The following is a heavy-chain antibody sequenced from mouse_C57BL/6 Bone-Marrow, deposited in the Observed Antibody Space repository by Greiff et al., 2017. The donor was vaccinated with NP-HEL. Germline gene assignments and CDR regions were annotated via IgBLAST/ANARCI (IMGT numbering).Heavy chain of an antibody. CDR3: SYYYGSKNYYAMDY. D-gene: IGHD1-1*01. CDR2: ISDGGSYT. V-gene: IGHV5-4*01. J-gene: IGHJ4*01. Sequence: EVQLQESGGGLVKPGGSLKLSCAASGFTFSSYAMSWVRQTPEKRLEWVATISDGGSYTYYPDNVKGRFTISRDNAKNNLYLQMSHLKSEDTAMYYCSYYYGSKNYYAMDYWGQGTSVTVSS. CDR1: GFTFSSYA.